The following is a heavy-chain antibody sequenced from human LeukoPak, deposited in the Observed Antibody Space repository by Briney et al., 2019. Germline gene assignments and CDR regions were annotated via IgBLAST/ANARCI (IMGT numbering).Heavy chain of an antibody. V-gene: IGHV4-4*02. J-gene: IGHJ4*02. D-gene: IGHD6-19*01. Sequence: PSGTLSLTCAVSGGSISSSNWWSWVRQPPGKGLEWIGEIYHSGSTNYNPSLKSRVTISVDKSKNQFSLKLSSVTAADTAVYYCARALDSSGWYGPVPFYFDYWGQGTLVTVSS. CDR2: IYHSGST. CDR1: GGSISSSNW. CDR3: ARALDSSGWYGPVPFYFDY.